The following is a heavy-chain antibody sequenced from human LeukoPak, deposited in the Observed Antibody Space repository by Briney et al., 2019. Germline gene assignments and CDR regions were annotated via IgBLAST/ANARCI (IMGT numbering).Heavy chain of an antibody. D-gene: IGHD2-2*01. V-gene: IGHV3-21*01. CDR1: GFTFSSYS. Sequence: GGSLRLSCAASGFTFSSYSMNWVRQAPGKGLEWVSSISSSSSYIYYADSVKGRFTISRDNAKSSLYLQMNSLRAEDTAVYYCARVGVCPRPEAFDICGQGTMVTVSS. CDR3: ARVGVCPRPEAFDI. CDR2: ISSSSSYI. J-gene: IGHJ3*02.